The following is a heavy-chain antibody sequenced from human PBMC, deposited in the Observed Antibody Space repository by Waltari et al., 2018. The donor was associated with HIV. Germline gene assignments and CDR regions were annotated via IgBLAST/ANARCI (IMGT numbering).Heavy chain of an antibody. D-gene: IGHD6-6*01. V-gene: IGHV3-53*02. J-gene: IGHJ4*02. CDR2: IDSGGST. CDR1: GFTVSSNY. CDR3: ASNGYSSSSLDY. Sequence: EVQLVETGGGLIQPGGSLRLSCAASGFTVSSNYMSWVRQAPGKGLEWVSVIDSGGSTYYADSVKGRFTISRDNSKNTLYLQMNSLRAEDTAVYYCASNGYSSSSLDYWGQGTLVTVSS.